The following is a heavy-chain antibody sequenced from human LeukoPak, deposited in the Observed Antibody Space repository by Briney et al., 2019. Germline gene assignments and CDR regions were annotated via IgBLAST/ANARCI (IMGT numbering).Heavy chain of an antibody. V-gene: IGHV3-30*02. CDR3: AKERDTAMVTIDY. J-gene: IGHJ4*02. CDR1: GFPFNAYG. CDR2: IRYDGSNK. Sequence: PGGSLRLSCAASGFPFNAYGMHWVRQAPGKGLEWVAFIRYDGSNKYYADSVKGRFTISRDNSKNTLYLQMNSLRAEDTAVYYCAKERDTAMVTIDYWGQGTLVTVSS. D-gene: IGHD5-18*01.